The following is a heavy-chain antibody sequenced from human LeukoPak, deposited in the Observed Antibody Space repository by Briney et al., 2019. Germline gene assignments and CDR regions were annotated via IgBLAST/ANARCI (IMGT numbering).Heavy chain of an antibody. CDR2: ISYDGSNK. V-gene: IGHV3-30*18. CDR1: GFTFKTYG. CDR3: AKGGFYDYVWGSYRLGGAFDI. J-gene: IGHJ3*02. D-gene: IGHD3-16*02. Sequence: PGGSLRLSCAASGFTFKTYGMHWVRQAPGKGLEWLAVISYDGSNKYYADSVKGRFTISRDNSKNTLYLQMNSLRAEDTAVYYCAKGGFYDYVWGSYRLGGAFDIWGQGTMVTVSS.